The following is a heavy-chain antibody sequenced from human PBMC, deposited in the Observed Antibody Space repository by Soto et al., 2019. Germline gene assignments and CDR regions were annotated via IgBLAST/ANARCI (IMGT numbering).Heavy chain of an antibody. V-gene: IGHV3-30-3*01. CDR3: ARDRRGGMDV. D-gene: IGHD3-10*01. J-gene: IGHJ6*02. CDR2: ISYDGSNK. CDR1: GFTFSSYA. Sequence: GGSLRLSCAASGFTFSSYAMHWVRQAPGKGLEWVAVISYDGSNKYYADSVKGRFTISRDNSKNTLYLQMNSLRAEDTAVYYCARDRRGGMDVWGQGTTVTVSS.